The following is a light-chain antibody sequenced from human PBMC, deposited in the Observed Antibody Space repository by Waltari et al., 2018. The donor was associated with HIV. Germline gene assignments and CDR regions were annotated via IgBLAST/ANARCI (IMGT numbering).Light chain of an antibody. CDR2: GYN. J-gene: IGLJ2*01. Sequence: QSVLTQPPSVSGGPGQSVSISCTGPTSNIEKPYDVHWYQQLPGPAPKLLVYGYNKRPAGVPARFSGSKSGTAASLAITGLQSEDEAFYYCQSYDSSLAAVIFGGGTKLTVL. CDR1: TSNIEKPYD. V-gene: IGLV1-40*01. CDR3: QSYDSSLAAVI.